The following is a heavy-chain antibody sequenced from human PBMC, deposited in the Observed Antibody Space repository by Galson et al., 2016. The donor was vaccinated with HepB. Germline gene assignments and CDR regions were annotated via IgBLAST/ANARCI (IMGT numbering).Heavy chain of an antibody. CDR3: ARAGAKTPSRHYLDY. D-gene: IGHD3-10*01. CDR1: GFTFSTYW. CDR2: IYQDGREK. Sequence: SLRLSCAASGFTFSTYWMNWVRQAPGKGLEWVANIYQDGREKNYVDSVKGRFTISRDNAKNSLHLQMNSLRTEDTAVYYCARAGAKTPSRHYLDYWGRRTLATVSS. V-gene: IGHV3-7*05. J-gene: IGHJ4*02.